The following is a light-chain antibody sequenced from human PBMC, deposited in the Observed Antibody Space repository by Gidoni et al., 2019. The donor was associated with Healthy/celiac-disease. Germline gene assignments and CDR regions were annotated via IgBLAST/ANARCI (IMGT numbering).Light chain of an antibody. J-gene: IGLJ2*01. CDR3: EVWDSSSDHVV. Sequence: SYVPTPPPSSSAAPGKTARITCGGNNIGSKSVHWYQQKPGQAPALVIYYDSDRPSGIPERFSGSNSGNTATLTISRVEAGDEADYYCEVWDSSSDHVVFGGGTKLTVL. V-gene: IGLV3-21*04. CDR1: NIGSKS. CDR2: YDS.